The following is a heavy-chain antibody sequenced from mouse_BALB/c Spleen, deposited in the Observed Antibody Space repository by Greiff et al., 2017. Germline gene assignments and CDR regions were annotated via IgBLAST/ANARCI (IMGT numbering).Heavy chain of an antibody. J-gene: IGHJ3*01. CDR3: ARDNINAWFAY. D-gene: IGHD1-1*01. CDR2: IRNKANGYTT. Sequence: DVKLVESGGGLVQPGGSLRLSCATSGFTFTDYYMSWVRQPPGKALEWLGFIRNKANGYTTEYSASVKGRFTISRDNSQSILYLQMNTLRAEDSATYYCARDNINAWFAYWGQGTLVTVSA. V-gene: IGHV7-3*02. CDR1: GFTFTDYY.